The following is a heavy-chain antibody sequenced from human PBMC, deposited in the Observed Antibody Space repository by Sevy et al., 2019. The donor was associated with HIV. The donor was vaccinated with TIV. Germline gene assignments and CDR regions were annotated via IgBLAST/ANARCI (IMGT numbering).Heavy chain of an antibody. D-gene: IGHD2-15*01. CDR1: GDSLSSGSYY. Sequence: SETLSLTCTVSGDSLSSGSYYWTWIRQHPGKGLEWIGYIYYSGNRYYNPSLKGRATMSVDTSKNQFSLKLSSVTAADTALYYCARCGGYCIGDSCYFGWFDPWGQGTLVTVSS. CDR3: ARCGGYCIGDSCYFGWFDP. V-gene: IGHV4-31*03. J-gene: IGHJ5*02. CDR2: IYYSGNR.